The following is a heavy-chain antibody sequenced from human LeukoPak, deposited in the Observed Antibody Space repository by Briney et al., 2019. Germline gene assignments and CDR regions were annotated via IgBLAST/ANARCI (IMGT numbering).Heavy chain of an antibody. Sequence: ASVKVSCXASGGTFSSYAISWVRLAPGQGLEWMGRIMPIFGTANYAQKFQGRVTITTDESTSTAYMELSSLRSEDTAVYYCARNHHYYDSSGYLDYWGQGTLVTVSS. D-gene: IGHD3-22*01. CDR2: IMPIFGTA. J-gene: IGHJ4*02. V-gene: IGHV1-69*05. CDR3: ARNHHYYDSSGYLDY. CDR1: GGTFSSYA.